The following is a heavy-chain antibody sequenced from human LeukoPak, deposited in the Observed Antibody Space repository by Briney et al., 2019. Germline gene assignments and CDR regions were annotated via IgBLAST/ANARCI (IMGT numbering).Heavy chain of an antibody. CDR2: ITSSSTYT. J-gene: IGHJ6*03. V-gene: IGHV3-21*01. D-gene: IGHD1-26*01. CDR1: GFSFSSYN. CDR3: ARDPYSGTYGDTYYYYMDV. Sequence: GGSLRLSCAASGFSFSSYNMNWVRQTPGKGLEWVSSITSSSTYTFYADSVKARFTISRDNARNSLYLQMNSLRAEDTAVYYCARDPYSGTYGDTYYYYMDVWGKGTTVTIAS.